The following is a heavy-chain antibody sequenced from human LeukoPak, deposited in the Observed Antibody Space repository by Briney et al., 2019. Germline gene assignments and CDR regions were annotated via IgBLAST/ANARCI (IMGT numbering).Heavy chain of an antibody. V-gene: IGHV1-2*02. CDR1: GYTFTGYY. J-gene: IGHJ6*03. Sequence: ASVKVSCKASGYTFTGYYMHWVRQAPGQGLEWMGWINPNSGGTNYAQKFQGRVTMTRDTSISTAYMELSRLRSDDTAVYYCASKDTAILNYYYYYMDVWGKGTTVTVSS. CDR2: INPNSGGT. CDR3: ASKDTAILNYYYYYMDV. D-gene: IGHD5-18*01.